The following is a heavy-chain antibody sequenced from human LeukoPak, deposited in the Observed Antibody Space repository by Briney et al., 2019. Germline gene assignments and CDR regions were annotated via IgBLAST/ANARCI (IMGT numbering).Heavy chain of an antibody. CDR1: GFTFSDYN. D-gene: IGHD3-10*01. Sequence: GGSLRLSCAASGFTFSDYNMNWVRQAPGKGLEWVSSISSGSSYIYYADSVKGRFTISRDNTKYSLYLQMNSLRAEDTAAYYYVIGSGLFDYWGQGTLVTVSS. J-gene: IGHJ4*02. CDR2: ISSGSSYI. V-gene: IGHV3-21*01. CDR3: VIGSGLFDY.